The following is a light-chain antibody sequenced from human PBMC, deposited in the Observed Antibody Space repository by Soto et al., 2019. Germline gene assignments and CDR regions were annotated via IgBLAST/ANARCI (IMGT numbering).Light chain of an antibody. CDR1: SRDVGSYNL. J-gene: IGLJ1*01. V-gene: IGLV2-23*02. Sequence: APAQPAPLSGAPGQSVTLSCTGNSRDVGSYNLVSWYQQHPGKAPKLMIYEVSKRPSGVSNRFSGSKSGNTASLTISGLQAEDEADYYCCSYAGSSTYVFGTGTKVTVL. CDR2: EVS. CDR3: CSYAGSSTYV.